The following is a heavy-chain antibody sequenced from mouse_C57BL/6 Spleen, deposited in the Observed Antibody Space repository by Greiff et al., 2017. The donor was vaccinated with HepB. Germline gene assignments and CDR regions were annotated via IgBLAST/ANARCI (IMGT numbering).Heavy chain of an antibody. J-gene: IGHJ4*01. Sequence: DVKLVESGGGLVKPGGSLKLSCAASGFTFSSYAMSWVRQTPEKRLEWVATISDGGSYTYYPDNVKGRFTISRDNAKNNLYLQMSHLKSEDTAMYYCARGTNEGAMDYWGQGTSVTVSS. CDR1: GFTFSSYA. D-gene: IGHD1-3*01. CDR3: ARGTNEGAMDY. V-gene: IGHV5-4*03. CDR2: ISDGGSYT.